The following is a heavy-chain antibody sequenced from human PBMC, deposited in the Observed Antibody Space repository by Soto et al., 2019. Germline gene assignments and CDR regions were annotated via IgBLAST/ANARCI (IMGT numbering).Heavy chain of an antibody. V-gene: IGHV1-69*06. CDR3: ATLHDYSLHPTYSDY. J-gene: IGHJ4*02. CDR2: IIPIFGTT. Sequence: SVKVSCKASGGTFSSYAISWVRQAPGQGLEWMGGIIPIFGTTNYAQKFQGRVIITADRSTNTAYIELSSLTSEDTAVYFCATLHDYSLHPTYSDYWGQGTLVTVSS. CDR1: GGTFSSYA. D-gene: IGHD4-4*01.